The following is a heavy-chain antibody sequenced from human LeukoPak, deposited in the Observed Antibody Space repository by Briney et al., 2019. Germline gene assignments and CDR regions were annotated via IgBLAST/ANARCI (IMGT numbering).Heavy chain of an antibody. Sequence: PSETLSLTCAVYGGSFSNYYWSWIRQPPGKGLEWIGSIYYSGSTYYNPSLKSRVTISVDTSKNQFSLKLSSVTAADTAVYYCAKCRALWFGELPFDYWGQGTLVTVSS. CDR1: GGSFSNYY. J-gene: IGHJ4*02. CDR2: IYYSGST. D-gene: IGHD3-10*01. CDR3: AKCRALWFGELPFDY. V-gene: IGHV4-59*05.